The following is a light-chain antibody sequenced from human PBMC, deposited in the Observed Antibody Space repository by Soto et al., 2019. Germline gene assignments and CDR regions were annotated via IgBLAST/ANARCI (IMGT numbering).Light chain of an antibody. Sequence: DIVLTQSPATLSLSPGERATLSCRASQSVNNYLAWYQQKPGQAPRLLIYETSNRAPGIPARFSGSGSGTDFTLNICSLEPEDFAVYFCQQWSRRPRETFGPGTKVDI. V-gene: IGKV3-11*01. J-gene: IGKJ3*01. CDR1: QSVNNY. CDR2: ETS. CDR3: QQWSRRPRET.